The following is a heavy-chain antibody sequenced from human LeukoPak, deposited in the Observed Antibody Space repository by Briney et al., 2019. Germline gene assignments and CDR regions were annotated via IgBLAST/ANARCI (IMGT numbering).Heavy chain of an antibody. CDR1: GFTFSSYS. V-gene: IGHV3-21*01. D-gene: IGHD5/OR15-5a*01. CDR2: ISSSSSYI. J-gene: IGHJ6*02. CDR3: ASSWLVYYLYYGMDV. Sequence: PGGSLRLSCAASGFTFSSYSMNWVRQAPGEGLEWVSSISSSSSYIYYADSVKGRFTISRDNAKNSLYLQMNSLRAEDTAVYYCASSWLVYYLYYGMDVWGQGTTVTVSS.